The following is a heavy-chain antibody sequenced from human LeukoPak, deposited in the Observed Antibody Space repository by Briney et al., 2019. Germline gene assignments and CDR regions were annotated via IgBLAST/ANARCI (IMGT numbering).Heavy chain of an antibody. CDR2: IFGGGSI. D-gene: IGHD2/OR15-2a*01. J-gene: IGHJ4*02. V-gene: IGHV3-66*01. CDR1: GFTVSRKY. CDR3: AKEGLSTTWYYFDN. Sequence: GGSPRLSCAVSGFTVSRKYMTWVRQAPGKGLEWVSVIFGGGSIYYADSVKGRFTISRDTSENTLYLQMNSLRAEDTAVYYCAKEGLSTTWYYFDNWGQGTLVTVSS.